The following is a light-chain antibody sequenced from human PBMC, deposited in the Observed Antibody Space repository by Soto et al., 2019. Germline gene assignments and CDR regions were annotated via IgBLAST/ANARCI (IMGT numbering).Light chain of an antibody. CDR2: GAS. Sequence: EIVMTQSPATLSVSPGERATLTCRASQSVSSNLAWYQQKPAQAPRLLIYGASTRATGIAARFSGSGSGTEFTLTISSLQSEDFAVYYCQQYNNWPFPFGPGTKVDI. CDR3: QQYNNWPFP. CDR1: QSVSSN. V-gene: IGKV3-15*01. J-gene: IGKJ3*01.